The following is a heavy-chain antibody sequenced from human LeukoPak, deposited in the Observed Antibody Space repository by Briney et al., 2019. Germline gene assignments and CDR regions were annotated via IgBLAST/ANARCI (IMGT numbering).Heavy chain of an antibody. Sequence: SQTLSLTCTVSGGSISSGSYFWSWIRQPAGKSREWIGHIYITGSTNYNPSLKSRVTISIDTSKNQFSLKLNSVTAADTAVYYCASLCGGDCYWGYYFDYWGQGTLVTVSS. CDR2: IYITGST. D-gene: IGHD2-21*01. CDR1: GGSISSGSYF. V-gene: IGHV4-61*09. J-gene: IGHJ4*02. CDR3: ASLCGGDCYWGYYFDY.